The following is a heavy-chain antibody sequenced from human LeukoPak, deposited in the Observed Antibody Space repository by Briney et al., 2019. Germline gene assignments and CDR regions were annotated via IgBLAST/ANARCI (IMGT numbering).Heavy chain of an antibody. D-gene: IGHD3-3*01. CDR2: IYYSGST. CDR3: ARGWRDFWSGYYNDY. V-gene: IGHV4-31*03. Sequence: SSETLSLTCTVSGGSISSGGYYWSWIRQHPGKGLEWIGYIYYSGSTYYNPSLKSRVTISVDTSKNQFSLKLSSVTAADTAVYYCARGWRDFWSGYYNDYWGQGTLVTVSS. J-gene: IGHJ4*02. CDR1: GGSISSGGYY.